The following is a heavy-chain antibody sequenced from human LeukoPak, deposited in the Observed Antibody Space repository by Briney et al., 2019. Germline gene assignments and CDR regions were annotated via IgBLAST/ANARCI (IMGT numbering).Heavy chain of an antibody. CDR1: GGSLTTDNYY. J-gene: IGHJ6*03. CDR2: IYASGTT. CDR3: ATETSQKGAHYMDV. Sequence: SETLSLTGPVSGGSLTTDNYYWSWIRQPAGKGLEWIGRIYASGTTTHNPSLWSRVTISLDTSKNQFSLKLRSVTAADTAVYYCATETSQKGAHYMDVWGKGTTVTISS. D-gene: IGHD3-16*01. V-gene: IGHV4-61*10.